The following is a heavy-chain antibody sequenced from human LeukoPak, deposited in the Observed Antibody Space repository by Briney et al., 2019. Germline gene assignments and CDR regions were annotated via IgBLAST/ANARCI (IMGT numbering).Heavy chain of an antibody. Sequence: KPSETLSLTCTVSGGSISSYYWSWIRQPPGKGLEWIGYIYYSGSTNYNPSLKSRVTISVDTSKNQFSLKLSSVTAADTAVYYCARARGGYNPRPYYYYGMDVWGQGTTVTVSS. CDR2: IYYSGST. V-gene: IGHV4-59*12. J-gene: IGHJ6*02. D-gene: IGHD5-24*01. CDR1: GGSISSYY. CDR3: ARARGGYNPRPYYYYGMDV.